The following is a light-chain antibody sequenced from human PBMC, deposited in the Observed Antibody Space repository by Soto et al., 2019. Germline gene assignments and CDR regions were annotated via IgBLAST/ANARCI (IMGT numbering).Light chain of an antibody. Sequence: DIQMTQSPSSVSESIGDTVTITCRASQDIRTLLAWYQQKPGKAPKLLIYGASTLESGVPSRFSGRGSGTDFTLTVRSLQPEYCATYFCQQADSFPLTFGGGTKVEIK. J-gene: IGKJ4*01. V-gene: IGKV1D-12*01. CDR3: QQADSFPLT. CDR2: GAS. CDR1: QDIRTL.